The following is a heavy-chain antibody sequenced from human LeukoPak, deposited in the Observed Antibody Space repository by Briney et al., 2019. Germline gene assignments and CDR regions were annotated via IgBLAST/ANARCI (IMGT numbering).Heavy chain of an antibody. Sequence: WASVKVSCKASGYTFTSYAMNWVRQAPGQGLEWMGWINTNTGNPTYAQGFTGRFVFSLDTSVSTAYLQISGLKAEDTAVYYCARGRLPSRSSLRMATIKGFDYWGQGTLVTVSS. V-gene: IGHV7-4-1*02. J-gene: IGHJ4*02. CDR2: INTNTGNP. CDR1: GYTFTSYA. D-gene: IGHD5-24*01. CDR3: ARGRLPSRSSLRMATIKGFDY.